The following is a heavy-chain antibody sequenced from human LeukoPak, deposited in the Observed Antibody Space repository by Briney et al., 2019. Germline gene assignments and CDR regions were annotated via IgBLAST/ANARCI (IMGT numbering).Heavy chain of an antibody. J-gene: IGHJ4*02. CDR1: GFTFSSYA. V-gene: IGHV3-23*01. CDR3: AKDRAQQLVLDF. Sequence: PGGSLRLSCAASGFTFSSYAMSWVRQARGKGLEWVSAIIGSGSSTYYADSVKGRFTISRDNSKNTLFLQMNSLRAEDTAVYYCAKDRAQQLVLDFWGQGTLVTVSS. CDR2: IIGSGSST. D-gene: IGHD6-13*01.